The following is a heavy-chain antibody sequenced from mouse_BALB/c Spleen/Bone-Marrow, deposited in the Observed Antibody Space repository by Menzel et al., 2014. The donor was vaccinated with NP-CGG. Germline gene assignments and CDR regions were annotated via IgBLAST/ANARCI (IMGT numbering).Heavy chain of an antibody. V-gene: IGHV1-47*01. J-gene: IGHJ3*01. CDR1: GYTFTTYP. CDR2: FHPYNDDT. Sequence: VKLMESEAELVKPGASVKMSCKAFGYTFTTYPIEWMKQNHGKSLEWIGNFHPYNDDTKYNEKFKGKAKLTVEKSSSTVYVELRRVTSDDSGVYYLTRGGGFAYWGQGELVTLSA. CDR3: TRGGGFAY.